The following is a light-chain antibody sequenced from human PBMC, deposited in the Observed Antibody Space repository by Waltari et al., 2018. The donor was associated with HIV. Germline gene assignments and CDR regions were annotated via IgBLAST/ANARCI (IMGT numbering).Light chain of an antibody. J-gene: IGLJ2*01. CDR2: QDN. V-gene: IGLV3-1*01. CDR1: KLGNKY. Sequence: SSQLIQPPSMSVSPGQTASITCSGAKLGNKYASWYQQKPGQSPVLVMYQDNKRPSDIPERFSGSNSGDTATLTISGTQALDEADYYCQAWDTSGVVFGGGTKLTVL. CDR3: QAWDTSGVV.